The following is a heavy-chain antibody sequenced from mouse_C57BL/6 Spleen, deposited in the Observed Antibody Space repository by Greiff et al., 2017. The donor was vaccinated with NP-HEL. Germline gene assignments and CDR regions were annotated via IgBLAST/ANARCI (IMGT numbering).Heavy chain of an antibody. CDR2: IYPGSGNT. J-gene: IGHJ3*01. D-gene: IGHD2-4*01. Sequence: VQLQQSGAELVRPGASVKLSCKASGYTFTDYYINWVKQRPGQGLEWIARIYPGSGNTYYNEKFKGKATLTAEKSSSTAYMQLSSLTSEDSAVYFCARGSYYDYDWFAYWGQGTLVTVSA. CDR1: GYTFTDYY. V-gene: IGHV1-76*01. CDR3: ARGSYYDYDWFAY.